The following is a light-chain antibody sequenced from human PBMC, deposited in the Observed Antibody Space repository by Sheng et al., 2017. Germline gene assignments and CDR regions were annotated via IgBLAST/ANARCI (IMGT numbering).Light chain of an antibody. Sequence: AIRITQSPSSLSASTGDRVTITCRASQGISTYLAWYQQKPRKAPKLLIYAASTLQNGVPSRFSGSGSGTDFTLTISRLEPEDFAVYYCHQYGTSPPYSFGQGTKLEIK. CDR2: AAS. V-gene: IGKV1-8*01. CDR3: HQYGTSPPYS. J-gene: IGKJ2*03. CDR1: QGISTY.